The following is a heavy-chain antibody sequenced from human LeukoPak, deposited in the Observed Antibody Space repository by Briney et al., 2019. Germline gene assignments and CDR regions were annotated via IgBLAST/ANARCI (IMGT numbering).Heavy chain of an antibody. CDR2: FCYSEST. V-gene: IGHV4-39*07. CDR3: ARGHSPVTTKVSYFQH. J-gene: IGHJ1*01. CDR1: GGSINNSNYC. Sequence: SETLSLTCTVSGGSINNSNYCWGWIRQSPGKGLEWIGSFCYSESTHYNPSLKSRITILVDTSKNQFSLKLSSVTAADTAVYYCARGHSPVTTKVSYFQHWGQGTLVTVSS. D-gene: IGHD4-17*01.